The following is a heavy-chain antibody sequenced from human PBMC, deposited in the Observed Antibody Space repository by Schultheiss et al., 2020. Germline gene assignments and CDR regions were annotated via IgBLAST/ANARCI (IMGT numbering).Heavy chain of an antibody. CDR2: ISGSGFRT. V-gene: IGHV3-23*01. Sequence: GGSLRLSCAASGITLRNYAMIWVRQAPGKGLEWVSDISGSGFRTYYADSVKGRFTISRDNSKNTLYLQMNSLRVEDTALYYCAKDPNGDYVGAFDNWGQGTMVTVSS. D-gene: IGHD4-17*01. J-gene: IGHJ3*02. CDR3: AKDPNGDYVGAFDN. CDR1: GITLRNYA.